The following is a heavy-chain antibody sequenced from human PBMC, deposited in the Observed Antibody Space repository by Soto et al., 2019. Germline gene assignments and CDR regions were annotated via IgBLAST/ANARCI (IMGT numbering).Heavy chain of an antibody. CDR3: ARDTLREVVVIDY. V-gene: IGHV6-1*01. D-gene: IGHD3-22*01. J-gene: IGHJ4*02. Sequence: QTLSLTCAISGDSVSSNSAAWNLIRQSPSRGLEWLGRTYYRSRWYNDYAVSVKSRITINPDTSKNQFSLQLNSVTPEDTAVYYCARDTLREVVVIDYWGQGTLVTVS. CDR1: GDSVSSNSAA. CDR2: TYYRSRWYN.